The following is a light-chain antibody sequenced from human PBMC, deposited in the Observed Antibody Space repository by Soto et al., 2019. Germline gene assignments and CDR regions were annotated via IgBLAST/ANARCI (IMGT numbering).Light chain of an antibody. V-gene: IGLV2-14*02. CDR2: EGS. CDR3: AAWDDTLNAWV. J-gene: IGLJ3*02. Sequence: QSALTQPASVSGSPGQSITISCTGTNSDVGTYELVSWYQQHPGRAPKLMIYEGSKRPSGVPDRFSGSKSGTSASLAISGLQSEDEADYYCAAWDDTLNAWVFGGGTQLTVL. CDR1: NSDVGTYEL.